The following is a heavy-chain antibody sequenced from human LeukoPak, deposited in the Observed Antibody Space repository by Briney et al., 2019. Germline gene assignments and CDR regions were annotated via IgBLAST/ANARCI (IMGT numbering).Heavy chain of an antibody. CDR1: GFTVSSNY. J-gene: IGHJ4*02. CDR2: IYSGGST. Sequence: PGGSLRLSCAASGFTVSSNYMSWVRQAPGKGLEWVSIIYSGGSTYYADSVKGRFTISRDKSKNTLYLQMNSLRAEDTAVYYCARDPPGSTPFDYWGQGTLVTVSS. V-gene: IGHV3-53*01. CDR3: ARDPPGSTPFDY. D-gene: IGHD5/OR15-5a*01.